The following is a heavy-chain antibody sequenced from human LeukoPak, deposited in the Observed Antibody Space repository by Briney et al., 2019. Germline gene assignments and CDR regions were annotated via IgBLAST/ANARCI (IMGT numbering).Heavy chain of an antibody. V-gene: IGHV1-46*01. Sequence: ASVKVSCKASGYTFTSYYMHWVRQAPGQGLEWMGLINPTGDSTGYAQKFQGRVTMTRDTSISTAYMELSRLRSDDTAVYYCARPVPHYDSSGYSAPWGQGTLVTVSS. CDR3: ARPVPHYDSSGYSAP. J-gene: IGHJ4*02. D-gene: IGHD3-22*01. CDR1: GYTFTSYY. CDR2: INPTGDST.